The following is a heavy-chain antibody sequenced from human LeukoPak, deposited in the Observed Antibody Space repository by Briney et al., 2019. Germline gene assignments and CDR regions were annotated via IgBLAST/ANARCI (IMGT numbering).Heavy chain of an antibody. Sequence: ASVKVSCKASVGTFTSYTISWVRQAPGQGLEWMGRSIPILGIANYAQKFQGRVTITADKSTSTAYMELSSLRSEDTAVYYCARGLAYCGGDCPFDYWGQGTLVTVSS. V-gene: IGHV1-69*02. CDR3: ARGLAYCGGDCPFDY. CDR2: SIPILGIA. D-gene: IGHD2-21*02. J-gene: IGHJ4*02. CDR1: VGTFTSYT.